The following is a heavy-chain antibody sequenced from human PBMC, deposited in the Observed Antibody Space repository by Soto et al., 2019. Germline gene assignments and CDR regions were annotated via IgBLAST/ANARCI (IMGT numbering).Heavy chain of an antibody. D-gene: IGHD4-17*01. Sequence: SETLSLTCTVSGGSISSSSYYWGWIRQPPGKGLEWIRSIYYSGSTYYNPSLKSRVTISVDTSKNQFSLKLSSVTAADTAVYYCARLTVLPLYFQHWGQGTLVTVSS. CDR1: GGSISSSSYY. J-gene: IGHJ1*01. V-gene: IGHV4-39*01. CDR2: IYYSGST. CDR3: ARLTVLPLYFQH.